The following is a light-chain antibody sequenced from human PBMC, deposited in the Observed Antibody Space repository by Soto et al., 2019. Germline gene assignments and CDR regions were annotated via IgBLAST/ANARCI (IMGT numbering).Light chain of an antibody. V-gene: IGKV1-5*03. Sequence: DIQMNQSPSTLSGSVGDRVTITCRASQTISSWLAWYQQKPGKAPKLLIYKASTLEGEVPSRFSGSGSETEFTLTINSLQPDDSATYYCQQYHTYWWTFGQGTKVDIK. CDR1: QTISSW. CDR2: KAS. CDR3: QQYHTYWWT. J-gene: IGKJ1*01.